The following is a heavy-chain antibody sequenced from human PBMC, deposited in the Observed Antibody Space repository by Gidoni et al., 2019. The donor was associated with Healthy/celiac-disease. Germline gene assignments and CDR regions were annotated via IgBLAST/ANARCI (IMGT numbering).Heavy chain of an antibody. Sequence: QVQLVESGGGVVQPGRSLRLSCAASGFTFSSYGMHWVRQAPGKGLEWVAVIWYDGSNKYYADSVKGRFTISRDNSKNTLYLQMNSLRAEDTAVYYCARGVTGTFVVLDYWGQGTLVTVSS. J-gene: IGHJ4*02. CDR1: GFTFSSYG. D-gene: IGHD1-20*01. CDR3: ARGVTGTFVVLDY. CDR2: IWYDGSNK. V-gene: IGHV3-33*01.